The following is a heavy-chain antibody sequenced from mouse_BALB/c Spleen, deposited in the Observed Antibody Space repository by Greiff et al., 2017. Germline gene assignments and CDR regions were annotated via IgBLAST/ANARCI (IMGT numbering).Heavy chain of an antibody. CDR1: GYSITSDYA. CDR2: ISYSGST. Sequence: VQLQQSGPGLVKPSQSLSLTCTVTGYSITSDYAWNWIRQFPGNKLEWMGYISYSGSTSYNPSLKSRISITRDTSKNQFFLQLNSVTTEDTATYYCARREGDFDYWGQGTTLTVPS. V-gene: IGHV3-2*02. J-gene: IGHJ2*01. CDR3: ARREGDFDY.